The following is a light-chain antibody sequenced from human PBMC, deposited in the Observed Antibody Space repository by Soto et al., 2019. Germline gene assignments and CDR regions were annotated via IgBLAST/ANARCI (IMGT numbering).Light chain of an antibody. V-gene: IGLV2-14*03. J-gene: IGLJ1*01. CDR1: SSDIGGYNY. CDR2: DVS. Sequence: QSALTQPASVSGSPGQSITISCTGTSSDIGGYNYVSWFQQHPGKAPKLMIFDVSNRPSGVSNRFSGSKSGNTASLTISGLQAEDEADYYCSSYTFSSTKVFGSGTKVTVL. CDR3: SSYTFSSTKV.